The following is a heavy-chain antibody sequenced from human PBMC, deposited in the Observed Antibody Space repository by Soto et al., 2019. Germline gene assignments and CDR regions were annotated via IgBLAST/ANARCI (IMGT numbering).Heavy chain of an antibody. Sequence: TLSLTCSVSGGSLNDYYWTWIRQAPGKGLEWIGCIYYGGSPNSNPSLNNRVTISVDTAKNRFSLTLSSVTAADTAVYFCARAAASSSFQFSFYGLDVWGQGTTVTVSS. CDR2: IYYGGSP. V-gene: IGHV4-59*01. CDR1: GGSLNDYY. J-gene: IGHJ6*02. CDR3: ARAAASSSFQFSFYGLDV. D-gene: IGHD2-21*01.